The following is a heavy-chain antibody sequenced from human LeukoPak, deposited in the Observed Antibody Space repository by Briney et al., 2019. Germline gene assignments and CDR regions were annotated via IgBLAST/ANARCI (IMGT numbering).Heavy chain of an antibody. CDR2: IKNKTNGGTT. CDR1: GFVFSSAW. J-gene: IGHJ4*02. Sequence: GGSLRLSCAASGFVFSSAWMTWVRQAPGKGLEWVGHIKNKTNGGTTDYAAPVKGRFIISRDDSKNTLYLQMNSLRTEDTAVYYCARGFCSSTSCYQGPFDFWGQGTLVTVSS. V-gene: IGHV3-15*01. CDR3: ARGFCSSTSCYQGPFDF. D-gene: IGHD2-2*01.